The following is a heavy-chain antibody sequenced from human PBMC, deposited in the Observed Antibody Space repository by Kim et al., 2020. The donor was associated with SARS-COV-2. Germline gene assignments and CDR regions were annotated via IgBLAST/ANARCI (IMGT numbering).Heavy chain of an antibody. D-gene: IGHD3-16*01. CDR3: ARDSLGATTTYYFDY. Sequence: GGSLRLSCAASRFTFSSYAMHWVRQAPGKGLEWVAVISYDGSNKYYADSVKGRFTISRDNSKNTLYLQMNSLRAEDTAVYYCARDSLGATTTYYFDYWGQGTLVTVSS. CDR2: ISYDGSNK. J-gene: IGHJ4*02. V-gene: IGHV3-30*04. CDR1: RFTFSSYA.